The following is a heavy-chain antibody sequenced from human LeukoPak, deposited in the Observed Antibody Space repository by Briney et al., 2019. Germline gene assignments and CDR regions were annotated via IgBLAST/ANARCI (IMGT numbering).Heavy chain of an antibody. D-gene: IGHD3-22*01. J-gene: IGHJ4*02. Sequence: GSLRLSCAASGFTFSSYAMSWVRQAPGKGLEWIGNIYHTGSTYYNPSLKSRVTISVDTSKNQFSLKLSSVTAADTAVYFCASDRSGYYYVDYWGQGTLVTVSS. V-gene: IGHV4-38-2*01. CDR1: GFTFSSYA. CDR3: ASDRSGYYYVDY. CDR2: IYHTGST.